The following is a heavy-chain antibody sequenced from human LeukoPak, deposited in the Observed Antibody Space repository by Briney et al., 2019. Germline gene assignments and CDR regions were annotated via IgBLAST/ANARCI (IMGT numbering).Heavy chain of an antibody. CDR3: VREARGYHYTYFDY. CDR1: GFTLGSHD. Sequence: GGSLRLSCTASGFTLGSHDMHWVRQTPGQGLEWVAAVSSGFHAFFADSVQGRFTVSREDARNSLYLQMNSLRAGDTAVYYCVREARGYHYTYFDYWGQGTLVTVSS. D-gene: IGHD5-18*01. CDR2: VSSGFHA. J-gene: IGHJ4*02. V-gene: IGHV3-13*01.